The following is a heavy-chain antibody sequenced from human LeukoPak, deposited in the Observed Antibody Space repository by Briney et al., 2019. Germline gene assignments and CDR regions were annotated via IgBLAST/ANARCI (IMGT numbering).Heavy chain of an antibody. Sequence: ASVKVSCKASGYTFTSYGISWVRQAPGQGLEWMGWISAYNGNTNYAQKLQGRVTMTTDTSTSTAYMELRSLRSDDTAVYYCARDTPPIRGYSSGWVLDYWGQGTLVTVSS. CDR2: ISAYNGNT. CDR3: ARDTPPIRGYSSGWVLDY. V-gene: IGHV1-18*01. D-gene: IGHD6-19*01. J-gene: IGHJ4*02. CDR1: GYTFTSYG.